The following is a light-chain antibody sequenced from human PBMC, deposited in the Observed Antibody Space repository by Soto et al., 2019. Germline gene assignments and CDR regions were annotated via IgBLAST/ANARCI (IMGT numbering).Light chain of an antibody. J-gene: IGKJ5*01. Sequence: IVMTQSPATLPVSPGERSTLSCRTGQSVNSHLAWYQHKPGQAPRLLXYGAPNRATGIPDRFSGSGSGTDFTLTISRLKPADFAVYHCQQYGSSPPSVTFGQGTRLEIK. CDR3: QQYGSSPPSVT. CDR2: GAP. V-gene: IGKV3-20*01. CDR1: QSVNSH.